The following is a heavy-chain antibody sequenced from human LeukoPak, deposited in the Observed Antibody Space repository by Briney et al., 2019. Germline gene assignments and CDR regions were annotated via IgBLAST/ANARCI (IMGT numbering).Heavy chain of an antibody. CDR3: AAAAAVETGDFDY. V-gene: IGHV3-48*01. Sequence: GGSLRLSCAASRFTFSSYSMNWVRQAPGKGLEWVSYISSSSSSIYYADSVKGRFTISRDNAKNSLYLQMNSLRAEDTAVYYCAAAAAVETGDFDYWGQGTLVTVSS. CDR2: ISSSSSSI. J-gene: IGHJ4*02. CDR1: RFTFSSYS. D-gene: IGHD6-13*01.